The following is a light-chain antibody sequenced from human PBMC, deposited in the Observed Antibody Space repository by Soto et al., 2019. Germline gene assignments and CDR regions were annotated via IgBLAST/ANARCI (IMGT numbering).Light chain of an antibody. CDR1: SSDVVGYNY. CDR3: SSYTTSNTRQIV. CDR2: DVS. J-gene: IGLJ1*01. V-gene: IGLV2-14*03. Sequence: QSALTQPASVSGSPGQSITISCTGTSSDVVGYNYVSWYQHHPGKAPKLIIYDVSNRPSGVSIRFSGSKSDNTASLTISGLQPEDEADYHCSSYTTSNTRQIVFGTGTKVT.